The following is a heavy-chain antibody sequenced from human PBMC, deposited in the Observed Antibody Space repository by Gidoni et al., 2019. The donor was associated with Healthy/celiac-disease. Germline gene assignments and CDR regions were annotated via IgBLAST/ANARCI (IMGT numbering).Heavy chain of an antibody. V-gene: IGHV3-48*02. CDR1: GFTFLSYS. CDR3: ARGIQLSKFGGMDV. CDR2: ISSSSSTI. J-gene: IGHJ6*02. D-gene: IGHD5-18*01. Sequence: EVQLVESGGGLVQPGGSLRLSCAASGFTFLSYSMNWVRQAPGKGLEWVSYISSSSSTIYYADSVKGRFTISRDNAKNSLYLQMNSLRDEDTAVYYCARGIQLSKFGGMDVWGQGTTVTVSS.